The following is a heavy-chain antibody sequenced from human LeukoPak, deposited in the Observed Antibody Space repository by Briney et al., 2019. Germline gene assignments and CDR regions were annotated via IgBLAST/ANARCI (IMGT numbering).Heavy chain of an antibody. J-gene: IGHJ6*02. V-gene: IGHV1-69*13. CDR3: ASGGLRRYYYYYGMDV. D-gene: IGHD5-12*01. CDR2: IIPIFGTA. Sequence: GASVKVSCKASGGTFSSYAISWVRQAPGQGLEWMGGIIPIFGTANYAQKFQGRVTITADESTSTAYMELSSLRSEDTAVYYCASGGLRRYYYYYGMDVWGQGTTVTVSS. CDR1: GGTFSSYA.